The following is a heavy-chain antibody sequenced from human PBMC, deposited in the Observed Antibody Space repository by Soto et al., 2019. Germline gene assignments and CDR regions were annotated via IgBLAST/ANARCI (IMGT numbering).Heavy chain of an antibody. J-gene: IGHJ4*02. CDR2: ISAYNGNT. CDR1: GYTFTSYG. D-gene: IGHD3-10*01. CDR3: AIMTMVRGVIDNGPFDY. V-gene: IGHV1-18*01. Sequence: GASVKVSWKASGYTFTSYGISWGRRAPGQRLEWMGWISAYNGNTNYAQKLQGRVTMTTDTSTSTACMELRSLRSDDTAVYYCAIMTMVRGVIDNGPFDYWGQGTLVTVSS.